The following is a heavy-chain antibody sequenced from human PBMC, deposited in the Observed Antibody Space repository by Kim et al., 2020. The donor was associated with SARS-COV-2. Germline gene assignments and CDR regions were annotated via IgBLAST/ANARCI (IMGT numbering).Heavy chain of an antibody. Sequence: ASVKVSCKASGYTFTSSHMHWLRQAPGQGLECMGWIHAGNGNTDFSHKFRGRVTITRDTSANTVYMEMNNLRSEDTALYFCATRGVALISFNWGQGTLVT. J-gene: IGHJ4*02. CDR2: IHAGNGNT. CDR1: GYTFTSSH. V-gene: IGHV1-3*01. CDR3: ATRGVALISFN. D-gene: IGHD3-10*01.